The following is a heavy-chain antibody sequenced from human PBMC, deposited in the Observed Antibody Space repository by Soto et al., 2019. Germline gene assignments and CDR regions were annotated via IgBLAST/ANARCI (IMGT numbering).Heavy chain of an antibody. V-gene: IGHV3-23*01. Sequence: EVQLLESEGGLVQPGGSLRLSCAASGFTFSSYAMTWVRQASGKGLDWVSTINAGGSATYYADSLKGRFTISRDNSKDTRYLQIDSLTAADTAVYYCAKYDDILPADLDSWGQGALVTVSS. CDR2: INAGGSAT. J-gene: IGHJ4*02. CDR3: AKYDDILPADLDS. D-gene: IGHD3-9*01. CDR1: GFTFSSYA.